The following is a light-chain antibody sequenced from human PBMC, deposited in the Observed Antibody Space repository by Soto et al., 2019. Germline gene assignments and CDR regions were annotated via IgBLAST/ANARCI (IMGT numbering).Light chain of an antibody. CDR3: SSYTSSSTLYV. J-gene: IGLJ1*01. CDR2: EVS. V-gene: IGLV2-14*01. Sequence: QSALTQPASVSGSPGQSITISCTATSSDVGGYNYVSWYQQHPGKAPKLMIYEVSHRPSGVSNRFSGSKSGNTASLTISGLQAEDEADYYCSSYTSSSTLYVFGTGTKLTVL. CDR1: SSDVGGYNY.